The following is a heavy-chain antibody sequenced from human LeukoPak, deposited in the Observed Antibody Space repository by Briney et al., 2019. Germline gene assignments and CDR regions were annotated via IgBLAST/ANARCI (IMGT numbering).Heavy chain of an antibody. Sequence: GGSLRLSCAASGFTFSSYSMNWVRQAPGKGLEWVSYISSGGTTIYYADSVEGRFTISRDNAKNSLYLQMSSLRAEDTAVYYCAREDIPAAGNYFDYWGQGTLVTVSS. D-gene: IGHD6-13*01. CDR1: GFTFSSYS. J-gene: IGHJ4*02. CDR3: AREDIPAAGNYFDY. CDR2: ISSGGTTI. V-gene: IGHV3-48*04.